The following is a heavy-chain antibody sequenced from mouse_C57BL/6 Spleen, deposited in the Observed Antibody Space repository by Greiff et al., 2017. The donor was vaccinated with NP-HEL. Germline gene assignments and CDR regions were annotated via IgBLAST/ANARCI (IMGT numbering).Heavy chain of an antibody. Sequence: QVQLQQPGAELVKPGASVKLSCKASGYTFTSYWMQWVKQRPGQGLEWIGEIDPSDSYTNYNQKFKGKATLTVDTSSSTAYMQLSSLTSEDSAVYYCARKLNDAMDYWGQGTSVTVSS. V-gene: IGHV1-50*01. CDR2: IDPSDSYT. J-gene: IGHJ4*01. CDR3: ARKLNDAMDY. CDR1: GYTFTSYW.